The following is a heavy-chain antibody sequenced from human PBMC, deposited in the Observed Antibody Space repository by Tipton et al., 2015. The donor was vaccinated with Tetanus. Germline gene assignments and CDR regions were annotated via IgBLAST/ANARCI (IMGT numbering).Heavy chain of an antibody. CDR2: ISPGGTTI. V-gene: IGHV3-11*01. J-gene: IGHJ4*02. CDR3: ARDAYGSGSYFDL. Sequence: GSLRLSCAASRFTFSDYYMSWIRQAPGKGLEWISYISPGGTTINYIDSVKGRFTISRDNAKNLMFLQMSALRAEDMGVYYCARDAYGSGSYFDLWGLGTQVTVSS. D-gene: IGHD3-10*01. CDR1: RFTFSDYY.